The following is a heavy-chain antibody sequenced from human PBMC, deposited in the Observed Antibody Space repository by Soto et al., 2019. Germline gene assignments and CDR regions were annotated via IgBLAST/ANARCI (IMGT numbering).Heavy chain of an antibody. CDR1: GFTLTNYV. V-gene: IGHV3-23*01. CDR3: AKGVSSGTSTDFHS. CDR2: LSSSGSST. Sequence: GRSVRLSCAGSGFTLTNYVMTWVRQAPGKGLEWVSALSSSGSSTYYADSVKGRFTISRDASNNTLFFQMNSLRVEDTAIYFCAKGVSSGTSTDFHSSGPGTLVTVFS. J-gene: IGHJ4*02. D-gene: IGHD1-1*01.